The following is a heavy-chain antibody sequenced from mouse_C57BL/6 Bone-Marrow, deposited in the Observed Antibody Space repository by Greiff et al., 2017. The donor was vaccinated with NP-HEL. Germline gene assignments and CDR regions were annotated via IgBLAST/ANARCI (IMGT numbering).Heavy chain of an antibody. D-gene: IGHD1-1*01. V-gene: IGHV5-12*01. J-gene: IGHJ4*01. Sequence: EVKVEESGGGLVQPGGSLKLSCAASGFTFSDYYMYWVRQTPEKRLEWVAYISNGGGSTYYPDTVKGRFTISRDNAKNTLYLQMSRLKSEDTAMYYCARQPNYYGTPYYYAMDYWGQGTSVTVSS. CDR2: ISNGGGST. CDR3: ARQPNYYGTPYYYAMDY. CDR1: GFTFSDYY.